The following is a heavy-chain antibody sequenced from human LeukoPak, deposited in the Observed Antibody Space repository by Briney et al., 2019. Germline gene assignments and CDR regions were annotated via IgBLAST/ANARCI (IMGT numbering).Heavy chain of an antibody. D-gene: IGHD3-22*01. V-gene: IGHV3-74*01. CDR1: GFTFNSYW. Sequence: GGSLRLSCAASGFTFNSYWMHWVRQAPGKGLVWVSRIKSDGSTRYADSVKGRFTISRDNAKNTVSLQMTRLRAEDTGVYYCARAPSEIGGYYPEYFRHWGQGTLVIVSS. CDR3: ARAPSEIGGYYPEYFRH. CDR2: IKSDGST. J-gene: IGHJ1*01.